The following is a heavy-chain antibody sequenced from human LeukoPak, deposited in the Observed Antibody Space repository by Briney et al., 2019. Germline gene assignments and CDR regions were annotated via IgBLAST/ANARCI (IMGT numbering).Heavy chain of an antibody. CDR1: GFTFDDYA. J-gene: IGHJ5*02. V-gene: IGHV3-9*01. Sequence: PGGSLRLSCAASGFTFDDYAMHWVRQAPGKGLEWVSGISWNSGSIGYADSVKGRFTISRDNAKNSLYLQMNSLRAEDTALYYCAKDSGYDYVWTFDPWGQGTLVTVSS. D-gene: IGHD3-16*01. CDR3: AKDSGYDYVWTFDP. CDR2: ISWNSGSI.